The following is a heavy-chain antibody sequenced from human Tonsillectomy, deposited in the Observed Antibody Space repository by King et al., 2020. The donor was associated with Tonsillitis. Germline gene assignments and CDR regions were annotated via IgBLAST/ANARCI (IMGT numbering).Heavy chain of an antibody. D-gene: IGHD3-22*01. Sequence: QLVQSGAEVNKPGASVKVSCKASGYTFTTYGITWVRQAPGQGLEWMGWISPYHDHQHYARKFQVRLTVTADTSTSTAYMELRGLRSDDTALYYCARDLGLTYYFEDAFDIWGQGTMVTVSS. J-gene: IGHJ3*02. CDR3: ARDLGLTYYFEDAFDI. CDR1: GYTFTTYG. CDR2: ISPYHDHQ. V-gene: IGHV1-18*01.